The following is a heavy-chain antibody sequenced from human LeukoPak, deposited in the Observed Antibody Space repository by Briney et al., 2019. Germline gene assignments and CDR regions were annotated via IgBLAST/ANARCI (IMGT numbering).Heavy chain of an antibody. CDR3: ARGLDILTGYYLV. V-gene: IGHV1-3*01. D-gene: IGHD3-9*01. CDR1: GYTFTSYA. Sequence: GASVKVSCKASGYTFTSYAIHWVRQAPGQRLEWMGWINAGSGNTKYSQKFQGRVTITRDTSASTAYMELSSLRSEGTAVYYCARGLDILTGYYLVWGQGTLVTVSS. CDR2: INAGSGNT. J-gene: IGHJ4*02.